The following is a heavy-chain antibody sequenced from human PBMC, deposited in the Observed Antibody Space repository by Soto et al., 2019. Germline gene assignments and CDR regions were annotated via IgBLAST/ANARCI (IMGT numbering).Heavy chain of an antibody. CDR2: IYFSGST. D-gene: IGHD1-1*01. CDR1: GGSIRSSSYY. Sequence: SETLSLTCTVSGGSIRSSSYYWSWIRHHPGRGLEWIGFIYFSGSTFYHPSLQSRVTISIDPSRNQFSLKLTSVTAADTAVYYCAREMRNQSGDSRFWYFDLWGRGTQVTLSS. V-gene: IGHV4-31*03. J-gene: IGHJ2*01. CDR3: AREMRNQSGDSRFWYFDL.